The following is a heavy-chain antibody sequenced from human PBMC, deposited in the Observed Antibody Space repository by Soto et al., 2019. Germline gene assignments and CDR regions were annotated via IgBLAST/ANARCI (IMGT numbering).Heavy chain of an antibody. CDR3: AREGYDFGVATWLDP. V-gene: IGHV4-59*01. CDR2: IYYSGST. CDR1: GGSISSYY. D-gene: IGHD3-3*01. J-gene: IGHJ5*02. Sequence: SETLSLTCTVSGGSISSYYWSWIRQPPGKGLEWIGYIYYSGSTNYNPSLKSRVTISVDTSKNQFSLKLSSVTAADTAVYYCAREGYDFGVATWLDPWGQGTLVTVSS.